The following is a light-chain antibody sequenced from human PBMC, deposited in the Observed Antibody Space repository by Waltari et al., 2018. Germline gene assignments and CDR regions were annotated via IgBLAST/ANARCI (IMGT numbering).Light chain of an antibody. Sequence: DIQMNQSPSTLSASVGDRLTITCRASQSISSWLAWYQQKPGKAPKLLIYKASNLESGVPSRFSAGGSETEFTLTISSLQPDDFATYYCQQYNGYPWTFGQGTKVEVK. J-gene: IGKJ1*01. V-gene: IGKV1-5*03. CDR1: QSISSW. CDR3: QQYNGYPWT. CDR2: KAS.